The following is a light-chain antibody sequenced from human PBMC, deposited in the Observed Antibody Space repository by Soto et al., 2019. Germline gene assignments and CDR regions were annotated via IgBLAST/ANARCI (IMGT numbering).Light chain of an antibody. CDR2: GAS. J-gene: IGKJ1*01. Sequence: EIVLTQSPGTLSLSPGERATLSCRASQTVRNNYLAWYQQKPGQAPRLLIYGASSRATGIPDRFSGSGSGTDFTLTISRLEPEDFAVYYCQQYGSPSWTFGQGTKVDIK. CDR3: QQYGSPSWT. CDR1: QTVRNNY. V-gene: IGKV3-20*01.